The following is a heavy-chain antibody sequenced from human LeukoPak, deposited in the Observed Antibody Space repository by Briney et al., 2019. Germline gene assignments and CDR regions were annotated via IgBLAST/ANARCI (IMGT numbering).Heavy chain of an antibody. CDR1: GFTFSTYA. V-gene: IGHV3-23*01. J-gene: IGHJ4*02. D-gene: IGHD2-8*02. CDR3: AEDSGAILGDY. CDR2: ISGSGDRT. Sequence: GGSLRLSCAASGFTFSTYAMSWVRQAPGKGLEWVSTISGSGDRTYYADSVKGRFTISRDNSKNTLYLQMNSLRTEDTAVYYCAEDSGAILGDYWGQGTLVTVSS.